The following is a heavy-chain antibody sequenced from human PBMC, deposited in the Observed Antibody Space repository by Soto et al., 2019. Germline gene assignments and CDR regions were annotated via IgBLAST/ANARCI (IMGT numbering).Heavy chain of an antibody. CDR3: ATEGHSVPLDY. V-gene: IGHV3-7*01. D-gene: IGHD4-17*01. CDR1: GFTFSSYW. CDR2: IKQDGSEK. J-gene: IGHJ4*02. Sequence: EVQLVESGGGLVQPGGSLRLSCAASGFTFSSYWMSWVRQAPGKRLEWVANIKQDGSEKYYVDSVKGRCTISRDNAKNSLYLQMNSLRAEDTAVYYCATEGHSVPLDYWGQGTLVTVSS.